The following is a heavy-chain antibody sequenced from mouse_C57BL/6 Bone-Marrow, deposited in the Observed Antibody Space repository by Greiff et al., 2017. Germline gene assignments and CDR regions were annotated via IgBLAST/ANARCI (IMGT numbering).Heavy chain of an antibody. Sequence: QVQLQQSGAELVRPGTSVKMSCKASGYTFTNYWIGWAKQRPGHGLEWIGDIYPGGGSTNYNEKFKGKATLTADKSSSTAYMQFSSLTSEDSAIYYCAREGYYGSSLFAYWGQGTLVNVSA. J-gene: IGHJ3*01. D-gene: IGHD1-1*01. CDR2: IYPGGGST. CDR1: GYTFTNYW. V-gene: IGHV1-63*01. CDR3: AREGYYGSSLFAY.